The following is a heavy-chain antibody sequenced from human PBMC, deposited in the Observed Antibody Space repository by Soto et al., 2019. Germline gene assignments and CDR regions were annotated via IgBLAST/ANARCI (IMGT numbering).Heavy chain of an antibody. CDR2: ISGYSGDT. CDR1: GYTFSSFR. CDR3: ARDIFGYVDAFDTFGI. J-gene: IGHJ3*02. V-gene: IGHV1-18*01. D-gene: IGHD3-9*01. Sequence: QDQLVQSGDEVKKPGASVKVSCKASGYTFSSFRVNWVRQAPGQGLEWMGWISGYSGDTNYSQRLQGRLTLTTDTSTNTAYMELRSLRSDDTAVYFCARDIFGYVDAFDTFGIWGQGTLVTVSS.